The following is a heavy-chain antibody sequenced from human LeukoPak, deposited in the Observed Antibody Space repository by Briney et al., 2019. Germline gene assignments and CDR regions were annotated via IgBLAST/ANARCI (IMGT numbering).Heavy chain of an antibody. CDR3: AKEVHSYGLNY. CDR1: GFTFSNYN. Sequence: GGSRRLSCAASGFTFSNYNMHWVRQAPGKGLEWVAVISNDGSKIFYEDSLKGRFTISRDNSKNTLNLQMDSLRVEDTAVYYCAKEVHSYGLNYWGQGTLVTVSS. J-gene: IGHJ4*02. D-gene: IGHD5-18*01. CDR2: ISNDGSKI. V-gene: IGHV3-30*18.